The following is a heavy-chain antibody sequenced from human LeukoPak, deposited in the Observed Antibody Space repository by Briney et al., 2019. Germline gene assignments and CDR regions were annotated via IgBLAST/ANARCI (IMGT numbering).Heavy chain of an antibody. CDR3: ARDLIVGATNYGMDV. D-gene: IGHD1-26*01. CDR2: ISYDGSNK. V-gene: IGHV3-30*03. Sequence: GGSLRLSCAASGFTFSSYGMHWVRQAPGKGLEWVAVISYDGSNKYYADSVKGRFTISRDNSKNTLYLQMNSLRAEDTAVYYCARDLIVGATNYGMDVWGQGTTVTVSS. CDR1: GFTFSSYG. J-gene: IGHJ6*02.